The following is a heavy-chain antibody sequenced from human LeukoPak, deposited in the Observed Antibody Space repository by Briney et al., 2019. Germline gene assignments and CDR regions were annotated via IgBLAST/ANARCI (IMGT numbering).Heavy chain of an antibody. V-gene: IGHV1-69*01. D-gene: IGHD4-17*01. CDR3: ARGPYGDYGGDYYYYYMDV. CDR1: GGTFKNYA. J-gene: IGHJ6*03. CDR2: IIPNFGTS. Sequence: SVKVSCKASGGTFKNYAISWVRQAPGQGLEWMGGIIPNFGTSKNAQKFQGRVTITADESTSTAYMELSSLRSEDTAVYYCARGPYGDYGGDYYYYYMDVWGKGTTVTISS.